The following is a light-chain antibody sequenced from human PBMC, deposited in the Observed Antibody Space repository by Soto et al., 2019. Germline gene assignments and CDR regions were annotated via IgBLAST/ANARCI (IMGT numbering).Light chain of an antibody. CDR3: QQYGRSPFT. V-gene: IGKV3-20*01. CDR2: GAS. CDR1: QSVSSNY. Sequence: EVVMTQSPGTLSLSPGETATLSCRASQSVSSNYVAWFHQKPGQAPRLLIYGASSRATGVPDRFSASGSGTDFTLTISRLEPEDFEVYYCQQYGRSPFTFGPGTKVDIK. J-gene: IGKJ3*01.